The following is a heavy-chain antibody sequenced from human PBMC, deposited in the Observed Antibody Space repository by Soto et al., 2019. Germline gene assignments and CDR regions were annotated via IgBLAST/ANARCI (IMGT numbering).Heavy chain of an antibody. CDR2: IYSGGST. V-gene: IGHV3-53*01. D-gene: IGHD6-19*01. CDR3: ARQLRYSSGWYFDY. J-gene: IGHJ4*02. Sequence: GGSLRLSCAASGFTVSSNYMSWVRQAPGKGLEWVSAIYSGGSTYYADSVKGRFTISRDNSKNTLYLQMNSLRAEDTAVYYCARQLRYSSGWYFDYWGQGTLVTVSS. CDR1: GFTVSSNY.